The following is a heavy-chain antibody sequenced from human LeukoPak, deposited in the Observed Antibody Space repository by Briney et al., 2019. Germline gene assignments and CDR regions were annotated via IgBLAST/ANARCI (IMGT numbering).Heavy chain of an antibody. D-gene: IGHD2-2*01. Sequence: PGGSLRLSCAASGFTFSSYGMHWVRQAPGKGLEWVAFIRYDGSNKYYADSVKGRFTTSRDNSKNTLYLQMNSLRAGDTAVYYCANGGYCSSTSCSTDSAGDYWGQGTLVTVSS. CDR2: IRYDGSNK. V-gene: IGHV3-30*02. J-gene: IGHJ4*02. CDR3: ANGGYCSSTSCSTDSAGDY. CDR1: GFTFSSYG.